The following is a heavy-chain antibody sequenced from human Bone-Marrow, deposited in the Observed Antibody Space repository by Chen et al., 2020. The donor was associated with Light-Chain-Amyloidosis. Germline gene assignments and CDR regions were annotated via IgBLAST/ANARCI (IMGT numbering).Heavy chain of an antibody. CDR2: INRVRNI. D-gene: IGHD1-26*01. V-gene: IGHV4-34*01. J-gene: IGHJ3*01. CDR1: GGSFSIYF. CDR3: ARGGLVAGANFAFDL. Sequence: QVQLQQWGAGLLKTSETLSRTCGIFGGSFSIYFWSWMRQTPGKGLEWIGEINRVRNINFNPSFASRLTISVDTSKSRFSLSLNSVTAAVSALYYCARGGLVAGANFAFDLWGQGTKVIVSS.